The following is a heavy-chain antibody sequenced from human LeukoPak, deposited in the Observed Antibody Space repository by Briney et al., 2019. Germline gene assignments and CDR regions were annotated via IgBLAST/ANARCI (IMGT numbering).Heavy chain of an antibody. V-gene: IGHV3-23*01. CDR2: ISGNGGTT. CDR1: GFTSSNYA. D-gene: IGHD6-13*01. J-gene: IGHJ4*02. CDR3: AKATAVSAAGSHFVY. Sequence: AGSLRLSCVDSGFTSSNYAMSWVRQAPGGGLEWVAAISGNGGTTYYADSVKGRFTISRDNSKNTLYLQMNSLRAEDTAVFYCAKATAVSAAGSHFVYWGQGTLVTVSS.